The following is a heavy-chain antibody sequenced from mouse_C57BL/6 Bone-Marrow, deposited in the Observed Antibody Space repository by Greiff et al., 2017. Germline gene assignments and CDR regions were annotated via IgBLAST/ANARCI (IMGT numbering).Heavy chain of an antibody. CDR2: IDPSDSYT. Sequence: QVQLQQPGAELVMPGASVKLSCKASGYTFTSYWMHWVKQRPGQGLEWIGEIDPSDSYTNYNQKFKGKSTLTVDKSSSTSYMQLSNLTSADSAVYYCARDYSDYDDWFAYWGQGTLVTVSA. V-gene: IGHV1-69*01. J-gene: IGHJ3*01. CDR3: ARDYSDYDDWFAY. D-gene: IGHD2-4*01. CDR1: GYTFTSYW.